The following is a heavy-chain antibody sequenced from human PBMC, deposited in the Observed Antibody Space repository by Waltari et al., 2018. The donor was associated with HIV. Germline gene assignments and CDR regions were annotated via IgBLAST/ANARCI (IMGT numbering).Heavy chain of an antibody. V-gene: IGHV3-11*01. CDR1: GFTFSDYY. Sequence: QVQLVESGGGLVKPGGSLRLSCAASGFTFSDYYMSWIRQSPGKGLEWVSYISSSGSTIYYADAVKGRFTISRDNAKNSLYLQMNSLRAVDTAVYYCARDPSIAAALRGYCDYWGQGTLVTVSS. D-gene: IGHD6-13*01. CDR2: ISSSGSTI. J-gene: IGHJ4*02. CDR3: ARDPSIAAALRGYCDY.